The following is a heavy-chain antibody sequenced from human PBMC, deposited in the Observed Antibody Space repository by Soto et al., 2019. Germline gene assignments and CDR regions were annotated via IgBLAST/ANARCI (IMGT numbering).Heavy chain of an antibody. V-gene: IGHV3-23*01. CDR1: GFTFSSYA. CDR2: ISGSGGST. CDR3: AKDPLRGDYAGYFDC. Sequence: EVQLLESGGGLVQPGGSLRLSCAASGFTFSSYAMTWVRQAPGKGLEWVSAISGSGGSTYYADSVKGRCTISRDNSKNSLYLQMNSLRAEDTAVYYCAKDPLRGDYAGYFDCWGQGTQVTVSS. D-gene: IGHD4-17*01. J-gene: IGHJ4*02.